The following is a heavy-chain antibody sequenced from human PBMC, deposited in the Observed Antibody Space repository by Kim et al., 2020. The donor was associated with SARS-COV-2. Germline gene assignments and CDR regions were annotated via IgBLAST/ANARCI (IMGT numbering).Heavy chain of an antibody. V-gene: IGHV4-39*01. D-gene: IGHD4-17*01. J-gene: IGHJ4*02. CDR3: ATQYGDVFDY. CDR2: T. Sequence: TYYNPSLKSRVTISVDTSKNQFSLKLSSVTAADTAVYYCATQYGDVFDYWGQGTLVTVSS.